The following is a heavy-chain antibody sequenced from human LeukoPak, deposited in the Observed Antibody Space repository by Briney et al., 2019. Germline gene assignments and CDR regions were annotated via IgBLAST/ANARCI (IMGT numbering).Heavy chain of an antibody. CDR3: ARAVEMATGYFDY. V-gene: IGHV4-59*01. Sequence: SETLSLTCTVSGGSISSYYWSWIRQPPGKGLEWIGYIYYSGSTNYNPSLKSRVTISVDTSKNQFSLKLSSVTAADTAVYYCARAVEMATGYFDYWGQGTLVTVSS. CDR2: IYYSGST. D-gene: IGHD5-24*01. J-gene: IGHJ4*02. CDR1: GGSISSYY.